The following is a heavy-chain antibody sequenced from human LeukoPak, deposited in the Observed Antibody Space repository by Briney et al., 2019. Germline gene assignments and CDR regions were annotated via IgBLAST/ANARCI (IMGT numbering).Heavy chain of an antibody. CDR3: ARAGYSSSWYQVPPLYTASGLDYYFDY. D-gene: IGHD6-13*01. V-gene: IGHV1-46*01. J-gene: IGHJ4*02. Sequence: ASVKVSCKASGYTFTSYYMHWVRQAPGQGLEWMGIINPSGGSTSYAQKFQGRVTMTRDTSTSTVYMELSGLRSEDTAVYYCARAGYSSSWYQVPPLYTASGLDYYFDYWGQGTLVTVSS. CDR1: GYTFTSYY. CDR2: INPSGGST.